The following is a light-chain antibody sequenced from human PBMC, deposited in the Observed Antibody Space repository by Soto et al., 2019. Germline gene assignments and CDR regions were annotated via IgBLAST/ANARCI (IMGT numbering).Light chain of an antibody. CDR2: AAS. Sequence: IRMYQSLSALSASVGDRVTITCRASQGISTYLNWYHQKPGKAPKLLIYAASSLQSGVPSKFSGSGSETDFTLTISSLQPEDFATYSCQQSYSTTWTFGQGTKVAIK. CDR3: QQSYSTTWT. J-gene: IGKJ1*01. V-gene: IGKV1-39*01. CDR1: QGISTY.